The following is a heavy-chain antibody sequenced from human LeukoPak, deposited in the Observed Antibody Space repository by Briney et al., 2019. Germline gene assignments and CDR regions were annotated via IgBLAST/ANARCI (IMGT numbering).Heavy chain of an antibody. CDR3: AREGQGIDY. Sequence: PSETLSLTCTVSGYSISSGYYWGWIRQPPGEGLEWIGSIYYSGNTYYNPSLKSRVAMSVDTSKNQISLKLTSVTAADTAIYYCAREGQGIDYWGQGTLVTVSS. CDR1: GYSISSGYY. V-gene: IGHV4-38-2*02. CDR2: IYYSGNT. J-gene: IGHJ4*02.